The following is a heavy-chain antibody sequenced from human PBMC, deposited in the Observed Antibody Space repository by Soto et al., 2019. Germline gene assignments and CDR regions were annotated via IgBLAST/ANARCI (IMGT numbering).Heavy chain of an antibody. V-gene: IGHV3-23*01. CDR3: ARRGSGTFFDY. CDR1: GFTFSSYA. D-gene: IGHD3-10*01. J-gene: IGHJ4*02. Sequence: EVQLLESGGGLVQPGGSLRLSCAASGFTFSSYAMRWVRQAPGKGLEWVSAISGSGDSTYYADSVQGRFTISRDNSKNTLYLQSNSLSAEDTAVNYCARRGSGTFFDYWGQGTLVTVSS. CDR2: ISGSGDST.